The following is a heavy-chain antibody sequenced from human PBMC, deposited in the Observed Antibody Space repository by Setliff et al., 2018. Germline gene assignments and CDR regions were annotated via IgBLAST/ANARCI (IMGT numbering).Heavy chain of an antibody. CDR2: IYTSGST. D-gene: IGHD6-13*01. J-gene: IGHJ4*02. V-gene: IGHV4-4*08. Sequence: SETLSLTCTVSGGSISSYYWSWLRQPPGKGLEWIGYIYTSGSTNYNPSLKSRVTISVDTSKNQFSLKLSSVTAADTAVYYCARGISSSWYPHFDYWGQGTLVTVSS. CDR3: ARGISSSWYPHFDY. CDR1: GGSISSYY.